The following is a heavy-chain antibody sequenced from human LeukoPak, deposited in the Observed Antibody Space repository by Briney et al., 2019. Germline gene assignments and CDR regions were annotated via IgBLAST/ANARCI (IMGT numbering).Heavy chain of an antibody. Sequence: GGSLRLSCAASGFTFDDYGMSWVRQAPGKGLEWVSGINWNGGSTGYADSVKGRFTISRDNAKNSLYLQMNSLRAEDTALYYCAKAFYDSSGYYVPIDYWGQGTLVTVSS. D-gene: IGHD3-22*01. V-gene: IGHV3-20*04. J-gene: IGHJ4*02. CDR1: GFTFDDYG. CDR2: INWNGGST. CDR3: AKAFYDSSGYYVPIDY.